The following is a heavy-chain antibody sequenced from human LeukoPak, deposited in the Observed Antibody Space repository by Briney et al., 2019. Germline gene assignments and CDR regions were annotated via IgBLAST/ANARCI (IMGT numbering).Heavy chain of an antibody. CDR1: GFTFNNYA. CDR2: ITDSGGST. J-gene: IGHJ4*02. D-gene: IGHD3-9*01. V-gene: IGHV3-23*01. CDR3: AKRHYDILTSYYKALDY. Sequence: SGGSLRLSCAASGFTFNNYARSWVRQAPGEGLEWVSTITDSGGSTYYADSVKGRFSISRDNSKNTLYLQMNSLRAEDTAVYYCAKRHYDILTSYYKALDYWGRGTLVTVSS.